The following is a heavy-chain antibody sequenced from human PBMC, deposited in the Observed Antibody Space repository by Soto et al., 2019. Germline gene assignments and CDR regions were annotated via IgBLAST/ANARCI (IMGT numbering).Heavy chain of an antibody. V-gene: IGHV3-9*01. CDR1: GFTFDDYA. D-gene: IGHD6-13*01. CDR2: ISWNGGSI. CDR3: AKAIIAASGTYYNAMDV. Sequence: LRLSCAVSGFTFDDYAMNWVRQAPGKGLEWVSGISWNGGSIGYAESVKGRFTISRDNANNSLYLQMNSLRAEDSALYYCAKAIIAASGTYYNAMDVWGQGTTVTVSS. J-gene: IGHJ6*02.